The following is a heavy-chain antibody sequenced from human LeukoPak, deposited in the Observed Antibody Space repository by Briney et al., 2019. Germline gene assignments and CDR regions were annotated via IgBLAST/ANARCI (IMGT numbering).Heavy chain of an antibody. V-gene: IGHV4-34*01. CDR3: ARVYCSGGSCPY. CDR1: GGSFSGYY. CDR2: INHSGST. D-gene: IGHD2-15*01. J-gene: IGHJ4*02. Sequence: SETLSLTCAVYGGSFSGYYWSWIRQAPGKGLEWIGEINHSGSTNYNPSLKSRVTISVDTSKNQFSLKLSSVTAADTAVYYCARVYCSGGSCPYWGQGTLVTVSS.